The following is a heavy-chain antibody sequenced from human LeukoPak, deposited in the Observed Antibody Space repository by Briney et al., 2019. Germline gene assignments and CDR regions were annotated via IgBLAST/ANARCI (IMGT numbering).Heavy chain of an antibody. CDR1: GFSLSTSEMC. CDR3: ARTPYYGSGSYSYYYYGLDV. J-gene: IGHJ6*02. D-gene: IGHD3-10*01. V-gene: IGHV2-70*11. CDR2: IEWDDDK. Sequence: SGPALVKPTQTLTLTCTFSGFSLSTSEMCVSWIRQTPGKALEWLARIEWDDDKYYSTSLKTRLTISKDTSKNQVVLTMTNMDPVDTATYYCARTPYYGSGSYSYYYYGLDVWVQGTTVTVSS.